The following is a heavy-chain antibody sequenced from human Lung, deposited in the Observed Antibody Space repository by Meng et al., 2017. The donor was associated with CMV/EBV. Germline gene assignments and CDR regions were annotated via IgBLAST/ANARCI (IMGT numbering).Heavy chain of an antibody. CDR2: VYYSGST. J-gene: IGHJ5*02. CDR1: GASASSRDYY. CDR3: VRLSVGYCSTRPCYMGGWFDP. D-gene: IGHD2-2*01. V-gene: IGHV4-61*08. Sequence: SETLSLSCTVSGASASSRDYYWSWIRQPPGKGLEYIGYVYYSGSTNYNPSLKSRVTKSVDTSKNQFSLRLSSVTAADTAVYYCVRLSVGYCSTRPCYMGGWFDPWXQGNXVTVDS.